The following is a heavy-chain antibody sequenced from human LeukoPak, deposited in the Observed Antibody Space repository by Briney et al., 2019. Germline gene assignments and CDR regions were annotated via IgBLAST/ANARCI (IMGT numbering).Heavy chain of an antibody. J-gene: IGHJ6*03. D-gene: IGHD3-10*01. CDR1: GFTFSSYW. CDR3: ARAPGCDYYGSAMDPGIPRYDYYYYYMDV. Sequence: GGSLRLSCAASGFTFSSYWMSWVRQAPGKELERVANIKQDGSEKYYVYSVKGRFTISRDNAKNSLYLQMNSLRAEDTAVYYCARAPGCDYYGSAMDPGIPRYDYYYYYMDVWGKGTTVTVSS. V-gene: IGHV3-7*01. CDR2: IKQDGSEK.